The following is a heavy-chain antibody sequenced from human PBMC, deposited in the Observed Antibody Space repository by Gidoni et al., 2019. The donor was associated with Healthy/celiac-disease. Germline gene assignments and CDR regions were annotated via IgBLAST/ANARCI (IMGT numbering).Heavy chain of an antibody. D-gene: IGHD4-17*01. J-gene: IGHJ3*02. V-gene: IGHV3-64D*09. Sequence: EVQLVESGGGLVKPGGSLRLSCSASGFTFSSYAMHWVRQAPGKGLEYVSAISSNGGSTYYADSVKGRFTISRDNSKNTLYLQMSSLRAEDTAVYSCVKVNTMIDYGSAFDIWGQGTMVTVSS. CDR3: VKVNTMIDYGSAFDI. CDR1: GFTFSSYA. CDR2: ISSNGGST.